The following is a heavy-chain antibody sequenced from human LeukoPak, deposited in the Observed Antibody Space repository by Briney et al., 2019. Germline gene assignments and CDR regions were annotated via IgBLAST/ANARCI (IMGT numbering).Heavy chain of an antibody. CDR3: VRLGSSGWFEY. D-gene: IGHD3-22*01. J-gene: IGHJ5*01. Sequence: GASLKISCKGSGYSFTTYWIGWVRQMPGKALEWVGIIYPRDSDTRYSPSFQGQVTISADKSISTAYLQWGRLKASDTAIYYCVRLGSSGWFEYWGQGTLVTVSS. CDR2: IYPRDSDT. V-gene: IGHV5-51*01. CDR1: GYSFTTYW.